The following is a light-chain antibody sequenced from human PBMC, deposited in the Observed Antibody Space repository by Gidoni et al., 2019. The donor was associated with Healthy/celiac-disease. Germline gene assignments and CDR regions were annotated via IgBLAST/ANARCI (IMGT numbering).Light chain of an antibody. CDR1: QDISNY. J-gene: IGKJ3*01. V-gene: IGKV1-33*01. Sequence: GDRVTITCQASQDISNYLNWYQQKPGKAPKLLIYDASNLETGVPSRFSGSGSGTDFTFTISSLQPEDIATYYCQQYDNSFTFGPGTKVDIK. CDR3: QQYDNSFT. CDR2: DAS.